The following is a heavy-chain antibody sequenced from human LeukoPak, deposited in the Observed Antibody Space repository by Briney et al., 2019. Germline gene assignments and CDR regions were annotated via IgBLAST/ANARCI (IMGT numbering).Heavy chain of an antibody. CDR3: ARTSLGYYDFWSGPAQNYFDY. D-gene: IGHD3-3*01. CDR2: INPNSGGT. V-gene: IGHV1-2*02. Sequence: ASVTVSCTASGYTFTGYYMHWVRQAPGQGLEWMGWINPNSGGTNYAQKFQGRVTMTRDTSISTAYMELSRLRSDDTAVYYCARTSLGYYDFWSGPAQNYFDYWGQGTLVTVSS. J-gene: IGHJ4*02. CDR1: GYTFTGYY.